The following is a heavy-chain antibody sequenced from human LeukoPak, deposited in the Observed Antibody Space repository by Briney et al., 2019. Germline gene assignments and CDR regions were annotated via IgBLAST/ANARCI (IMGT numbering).Heavy chain of an antibody. J-gene: IGHJ4*02. CDR1: GGSISSSSYY. D-gene: IGHD3-10*01. Sequence: SETLSLTCTVSGGSISSSSYYWGWIRQPPGKGLEWIGSIYYSGSTYYNPSLKSRVTISVDTSKNQFSLKLSSVTAADTAVYYCARVLKWFGEFDYFDYWGQGTLVTVSS. CDR2: IYYSGST. CDR3: ARVLKWFGEFDYFDY. V-gene: IGHV4-39*07.